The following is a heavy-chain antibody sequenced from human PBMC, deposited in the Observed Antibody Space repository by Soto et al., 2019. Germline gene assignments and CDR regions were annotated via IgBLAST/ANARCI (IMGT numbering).Heavy chain of an antibody. V-gene: IGHV4-30-4*08. CDR1: GDSISSGDSY. D-gene: IGHD1-26*01. J-gene: IGHJ3*01. CDR2: FYYSGST. CDR3: ARARVGSAFDV. Sequence: SETLSLTCTVSGDSISSGDSYWSWIRQTPGKGMEWIGYFYYSGSTYYNPSLTGRVTISVDTSKNQFSLRLNSVTVADSSVFYCARARVGSAFDVWGSGSLVIVSS.